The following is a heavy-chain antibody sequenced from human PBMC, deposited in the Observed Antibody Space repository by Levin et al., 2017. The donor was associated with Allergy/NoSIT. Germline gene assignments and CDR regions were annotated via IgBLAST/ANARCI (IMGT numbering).Heavy chain of an antibody. J-gene: IGHJ4*02. CDR1: GFIFSDYA. CDR2: ISGSGGGT. Sequence: PGESLKISCAASGFIFSDYAMGWVRQAPGKGLEWVSSISGSGGGTYCADSVKGRFTISRDNSKNTLFLQMDSLRAEDTAIYYCAKAKTYRYGSGGYYGPNDYWGQGTLVTVSS. CDR3: AKAKTYRYGSGGYYGPNDY. D-gene: IGHD3-10*01. V-gene: IGHV3-23*01.